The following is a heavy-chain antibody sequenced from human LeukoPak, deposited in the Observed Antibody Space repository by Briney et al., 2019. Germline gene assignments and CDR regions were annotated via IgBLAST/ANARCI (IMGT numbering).Heavy chain of an antibody. CDR2: IGGSGRTT. V-gene: IGHV3-23*01. J-gene: IGHJ4*02. D-gene: IGHD1-26*01. CDR3: AKVVSQGGVDY. Sequence: GGSLRLSCAASGFTFSSYAMSWVRQAPGKGLEWVSSIGGSGRTTYYADSVKGRLTISRDNSQNTVFLQMSTLRAEDTAVYYCAKVVSQGGVDYWGQGTLVTVSS. CDR1: GFTFSSYA.